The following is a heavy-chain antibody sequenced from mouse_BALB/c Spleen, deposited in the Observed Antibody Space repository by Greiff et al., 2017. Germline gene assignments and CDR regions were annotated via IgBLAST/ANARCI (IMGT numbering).Heavy chain of an antibody. J-gene: IGHJ3*01. V-gene: IGHV1-5*01. CDR2: IYPGNSGT. Sequence: VQLQQSGTVLARPGASVKMSCKASGYSFTSYWMHWVKQRPGQGLEWIGAIYPGNSGTSYNQKFKGKAKLTAVTSASTAYMELSSLTNEDSAVYYCTRIYYGYDAWFAYWGQGTLVTVSA. CDR1: GYSFTSYW. D-gene: IGHD2-2*01. CDR3: TRIYYGYDAWFAY.